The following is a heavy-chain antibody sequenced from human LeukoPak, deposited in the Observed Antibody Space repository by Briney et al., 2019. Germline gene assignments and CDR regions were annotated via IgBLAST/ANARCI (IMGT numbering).Heavy chain of an antibody. CDR1: GFSISNSA. CDR2: IVASSGST. J-gene: IGHJ5*02. Sequence: GGSLRLSCAASGFSISNSAMSWVRQAPGKGLEWVSLIVASSGSTFYADYVKGRFTISRDSSKNTLYLQMNSLRAEDTAVYYCASNYYYDSSGYHPSDPWGQGTLVTVSS. CDR3: ASNYYYDSSGYHPSDP. D-gene: IGHD3-22*01. V-gene: IGHV3-23*01.